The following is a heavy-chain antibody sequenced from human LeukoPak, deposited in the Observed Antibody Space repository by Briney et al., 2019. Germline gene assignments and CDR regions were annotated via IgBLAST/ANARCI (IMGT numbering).Heavy chain of an antibody. V-gene: IGHV3-23*01. D-gene: IGHD3-22*01. J-gene: IGHJ4*02. CDR3: AKDLAYYYDSSGYPDY. CDR2: ISGSGGST. Sequence: GRSLRLSCAASGFTFSSYAMSWVRQAPGKGLEWVSAISGSGGSTYYADSVKGRFTISRDNSKNTLYLQMNSLRAEDTAVYYCAKDLAYYYDSSGYPDYWGQGTLVTVSS. CDR1: GFTFSSYA.